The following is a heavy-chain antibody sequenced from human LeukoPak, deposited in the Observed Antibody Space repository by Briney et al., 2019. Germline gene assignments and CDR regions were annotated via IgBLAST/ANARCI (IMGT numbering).Heavy chain of an antibody. D-gene: IGHD5-12*01. Sequence: ASVTVSCTSSGYTITSYDIHWVRQATGQGLEWMGWMNPNSGNTGYAQKFQGRVTMTRNTSISTAYMELSSLRSEDTAVYYCARGLVVANAFDIWGQGTMVTVSS. CDR3: ARGLVVANAFDI. V-gene: IGHV1-8*01. CDR1: GYTITSYD. CDR2: MNPNSGNT. J-gene: IGHJ3*02.